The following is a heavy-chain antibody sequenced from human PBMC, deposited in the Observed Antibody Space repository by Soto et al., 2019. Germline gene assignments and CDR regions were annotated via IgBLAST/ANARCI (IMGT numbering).Heavy chain of an antibody. D-gene: IGHD4-17*01. CDR2: IIPISGTA. CDR1: GGTFSSYA. Sequence: ASVKVSCKASGGTFSSYAISWVRQAPGQGLEWMGEIIPISGTANYAQKFQGRVTITADESTSTAYMELSSLRSEDTAVYYCARGYTVTPHYFGYWGQGTLVTVSS. CDR3: ARGYTVTPHYFGY. V-gene: IGHV1-69*13. J-gene: IGHJ4*02.